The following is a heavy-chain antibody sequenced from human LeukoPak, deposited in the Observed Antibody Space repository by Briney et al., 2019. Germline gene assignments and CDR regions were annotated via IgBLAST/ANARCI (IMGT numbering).Heavy chain of an antibody. V-gene: IGHV4-59*02. Sequence: SETLSLTCTVSGGSVSDYYWSWIRQSPGKGLEWIGYIYYTGSTSYNPSLRSRVTMSADTSKNQFSLKLSSVTAADTAVYYCARDFSGGVGGYWGQGTLVTVSS. D-gene: IGHD3-10*01. CDR2: IYYTGST. CDR3: ARDFSGGVGGY. J-gene: IGHJ4*02. CDR1: GGSVSDYY.